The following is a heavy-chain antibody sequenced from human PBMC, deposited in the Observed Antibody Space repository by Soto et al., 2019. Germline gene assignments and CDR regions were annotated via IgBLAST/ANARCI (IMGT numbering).Heavy chain of an antibody. D-gene: IGHD3-9*01. CDR2: IVVGRGKT. CDR3: AGLGLSADDY. J-gene: IGHJ4*01. Sequence: GGSAKVSCKASGFTFTTSAVQWVRQARGPRLEWIGWIVVGRGKTDYAQKFQERVTITRDMSTSTVYMELSSLRSEDTDMYLCAGLGLSADDYWG. CDR1: GFTFTTSA. V-gene: IGHV1-58*01.